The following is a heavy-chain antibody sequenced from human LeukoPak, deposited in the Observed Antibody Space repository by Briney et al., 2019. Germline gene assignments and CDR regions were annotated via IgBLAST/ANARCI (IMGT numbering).Heavy chain of an antibody. CDR2: INHSRST. V-gene: IGHV4-34*01. CDR1: GGSFSGYY. Sequence: PSETLSLTCAVYGGSFSGYYWSWIRQPPGKGLEWIGEINHSRSTNYNPSLKSRVTISVDTSKIQLSLKLSSVTAADTAVYYCARVRKPHAFDIWGQGTMVTVSS. CDR3: ARVRKPHAFDI. J-gene: IGHJ3*02.